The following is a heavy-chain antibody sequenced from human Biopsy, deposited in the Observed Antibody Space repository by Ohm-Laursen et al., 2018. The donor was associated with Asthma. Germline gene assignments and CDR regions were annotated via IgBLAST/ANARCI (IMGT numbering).Heavy chain of an antibody. D-gene: IGHD6-19*01. Sequence: GYLTPSCAASPFTVSRAHMFWVCQAPWKALEWVSVLYRGGTSHTADPVRGRFTISRDFSKNTLHLQMHSLRVEDTAVYYCARGDSSGWSHYYFDYWGQGTLVTVSS. CDR1: PFTVSRAH. CDR2: LYRGGTS. J-gene: IGHJ4*02. V-gene: IGHV3-53*01. CDR3: ARGDSSGWSHYYFDY.